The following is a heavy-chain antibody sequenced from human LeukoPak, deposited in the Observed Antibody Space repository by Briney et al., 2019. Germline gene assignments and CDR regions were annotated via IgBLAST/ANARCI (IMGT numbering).Heavy chain of an antibody. D-gene: IGHD3-10*01. J-gene: IGHJ5*02. V-gene: IGHV4-39*01. CDR3: ARHVKKIEYMVWGVIWWFDP. Sequence: SETLSLTCTVSGGSISSSSYYWGWIRQPPGKGLEWIGSIYYSGSTYYNPSLRSRVTISVDTSKNQFSLKLSSVTAADTAVYYCARHVKKIEYMVWGVIWWFDPWGQGTLVTASS. CDR2: IYYSGST. CDR1: GGSISSSSYY.